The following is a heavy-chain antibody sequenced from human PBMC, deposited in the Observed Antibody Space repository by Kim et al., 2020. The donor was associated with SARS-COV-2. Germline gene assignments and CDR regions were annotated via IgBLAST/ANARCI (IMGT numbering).Heavy chain of an antibody. D-gene: IGHD3-22*01. J-gene: IGHJ6*02. Sequence: GRFTISRDNSKNTLYLQINSLRAEDTAVYYCAKDTNYYDSSGYYYYGMDVWGQGTTVTVSS. V-gene: IGHV3-30*02. CDR3: AKDTNYYDSSGYYYYGMDV.